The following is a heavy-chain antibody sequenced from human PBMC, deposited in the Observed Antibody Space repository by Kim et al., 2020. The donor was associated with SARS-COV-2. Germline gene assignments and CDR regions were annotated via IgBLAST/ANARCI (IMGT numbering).Heavy chain of an antibody. Sequence: VKGRFTSSREQSKNTLYLQMNRLRAEDTAVYYCAKELATGDYYYYYGMDVWGQGTTVTVSS. CDR3: AKELATGDYYYYYGMDV. D-gene: IGHD5-12*01. V-gene: IGHV3-23*01. J-gene: IGHJ6*02.